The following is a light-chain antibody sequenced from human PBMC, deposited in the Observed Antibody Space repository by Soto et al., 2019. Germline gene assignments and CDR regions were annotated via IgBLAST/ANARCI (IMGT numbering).Light chain of an antibody. Sequence: DFQLTQSPSPLSASVGDRVTSTCRVSQSVTKWLAWYQQKPGKAPKLLIFDASHLQSGVPSRFSGSGSGTEFTLTISSLQPDDFATYYCQQYNSYSFGQGTKVDIK. V-gene: IGKV1-5*01. J-gene: IGKJ1*01. CDR2: DAS. CDR3: QQYNSYS. CDR1: QSVTKW.